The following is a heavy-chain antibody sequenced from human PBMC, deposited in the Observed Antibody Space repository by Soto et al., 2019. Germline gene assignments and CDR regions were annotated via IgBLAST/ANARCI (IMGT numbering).Heavy chain of an antibody. CDR2: INDSGNI. CDR3: ARGLILWFGELSRRGGYYYDMDV. CDR1: GGSFSGYQ. V-gene: IGHV4-34*01. Sequence: QVQLQQWGAGLLKPSETLSLTCAVYGGSFSGYQWSWIRQTPGKGLEWIGEINDSGNINYNPSLTRRVTILVDTAKKQISLKLSSVTAADTAVYYCARGLILWFGELSRRGGYYYDMDVWGTGTTVTVSS. D-gene: IGHD3-10*01. J-gene: IGHJ6*03.